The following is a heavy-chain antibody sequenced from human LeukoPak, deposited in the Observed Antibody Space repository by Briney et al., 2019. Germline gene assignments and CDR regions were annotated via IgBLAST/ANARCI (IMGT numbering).Heavy chain of an antibody. CDR2: IDTSSSVI. CDR3: ARDALHPRWYFDL. J-gene: IGHJ2*01. Sequence: PGGSLRLSCAASGFIFTSYSMNWVRQAPGKGLEWVSYIDTSSSVIYYADSVKGRFIISRDNAKNSLYLRMNSLRDEDTAVYYCARDALHPRWYFDLWGRGTLLTVSS. CDR1: GFIFTSYS. V-gene: IGHV3-48*02.